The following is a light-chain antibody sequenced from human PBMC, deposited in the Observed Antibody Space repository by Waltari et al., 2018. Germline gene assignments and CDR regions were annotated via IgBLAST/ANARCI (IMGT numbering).Light chain of an antibody. Sequence: EIVMTQSPVTLSVSPGERVTLSCRASQSIRNNLAWYQQKAGQPPRPLIYGASTRAPGLPARFSGSESGTEFALTISSLQPEDFAVYYCHHYNKRPPSYTFGQGTRLEIK. J-gene: IGKJ2*01. V-gene: IGKV3-15*01. CDR3: HHYNKRPPSYT. CDR2: GAS. CDR1: QSIRNN.